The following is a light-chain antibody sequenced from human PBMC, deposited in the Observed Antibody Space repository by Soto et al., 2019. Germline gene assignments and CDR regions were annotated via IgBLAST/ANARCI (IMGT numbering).Light chain of an antibody. J-gene: IGKJ4*01. CDR1: QSVSSCY. CDR2: GAS. Sequence: EIVMTQSPGTLSLSPGDRATLTCRASQSVSSCYVAWYQQTPGQPPRLLNYGASSRATGLPDRFSGSGSGTDFTLTISRLEPEDFSVYYCPQYVSSTPLVTFGGGTKVEIK. V-gene: IGKV3-20*01. CDR3: PQYVSSTPLVT.